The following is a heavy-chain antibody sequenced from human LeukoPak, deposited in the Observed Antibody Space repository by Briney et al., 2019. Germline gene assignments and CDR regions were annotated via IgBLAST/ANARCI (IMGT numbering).Heavy chain of an antibody. CDR3: ANEWLHVSGSYKANN. J-gene: IGHJ4*02. V-gene: IGHV3-30*02. Sequence: GGSLRLSCAASGFTFSSYGMHWVRQAPGKGLEGLAVIRNDGSDKYHADSVRGRFTISRDNSKNTLYLQMNSLRTEDTAVYYCANEWLHVSGSYKANNWGQGTLVTVSS. CDR1: GFTFSSYG. D-gene: IGHD3-10*01. CDR2: IRNDGSDK.